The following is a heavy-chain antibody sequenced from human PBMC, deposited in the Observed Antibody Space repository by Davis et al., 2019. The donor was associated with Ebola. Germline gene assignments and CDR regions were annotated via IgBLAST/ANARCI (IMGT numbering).Heavy chain of an antibody. Sequence: MPSETLSLTCTVSGVSIGSYYWSWIRQPPGKGLEWIGYIYYSGSTNYNPSLKSRVIISVDTSKNQFSLKLSSVTAADTAVYYCARGYSSGWYPFNGMDVWGQGTTVTVSS. CDR3: ARGYSSGWYPFNGMDV. J-gene: IGHJ6*02. V-gene: IGHV4-59*12. D-gene: IGHD6-19*01. CDR1: GVSIGSYY. CDR2: IYYSGST.